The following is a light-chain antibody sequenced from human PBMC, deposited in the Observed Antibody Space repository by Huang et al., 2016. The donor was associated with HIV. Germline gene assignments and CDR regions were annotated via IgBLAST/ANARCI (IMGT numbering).Light chain of an antibody. CDR1: QTIKNIY. CDR2: GAS. J-gene: IGKJ5*01. CDR3: QQYGSSQGIS. V-gene: IGKV3-20*01. Sequence: EIVLTQSPDTLSLSPGERATVSCRVSQTIKNIYLAWYQQKPGQGPRLLIYGASSRATDIPDRFSGSGSGTDFTLTINRLEPEDFAVYYCQQYGSSQGISFGQGTRLEMK.